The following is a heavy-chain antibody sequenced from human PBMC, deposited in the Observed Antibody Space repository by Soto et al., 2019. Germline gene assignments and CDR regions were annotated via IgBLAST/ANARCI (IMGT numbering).Heavy chain of an antibody. Sequence: GGSLRLSCAASGFTFSSYGMHWVRQAPGKGLEWVAVISYDGSNKYYADSVKGRFTISRDNSKNTLYLQMNSLRAEDTAVYYCAKDILVLVRGVIDYWGQGTLVTVSS. CDR2: ISYDGSNK. J-gene: IGHJ4*02. D-gene: IGHD3-10*01. CDR3: AKDILVLVRGVIDY. CDR1: GFTFSSYG. V-gene: IGHV3-30*18.